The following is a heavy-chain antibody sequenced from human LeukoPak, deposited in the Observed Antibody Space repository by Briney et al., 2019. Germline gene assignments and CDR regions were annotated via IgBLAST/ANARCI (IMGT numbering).Heavy chain of an antibody. CDR1: GFTFSSYG. V-gene: IGHV3-30*18. CDR3: AKDLGYFDY. CDR2: ISYDGGNK. Sequence: GRSLRLSCAASGFTFSSYGMHWVRQAPGKGLEWVAVISYDGGNKYYADSVKGRFTISRDNSKNTLYLQMNSLRAEDTAVYYCAKDLGYFDYWGQGTLVTVSS. D-gene: IGHD1-26*01. J-gene: IGHJ4*02.